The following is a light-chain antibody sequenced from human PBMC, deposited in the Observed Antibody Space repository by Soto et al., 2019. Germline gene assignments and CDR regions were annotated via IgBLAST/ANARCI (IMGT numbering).Light chain of an antibody. CDR2: DAS. V-gene: IGKV3-11*01. CDR1: QSVSSY. CDR3: QQRSNWHTIT. J-gene: IGKJ5*01. Sequence: EIWLTQSPATLSLSPGERATLSCGASQSVSSYLAWYQQKPGQAPRLLIYDASNRATGIPARFSGSGSGTDFTLPISSLQTEDFAVYYCQQRSNWHTITFGHGTRLEIK.